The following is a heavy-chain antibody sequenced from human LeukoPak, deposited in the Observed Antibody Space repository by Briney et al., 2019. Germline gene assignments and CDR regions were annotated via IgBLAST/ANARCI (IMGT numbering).Heavy chain of an antibody. CDR3: ARGSQTNWFDP. J-gene: IGHJ5*02. Sequence: SVKVSCKASGGTFSSYAISWVRQAPGQGLEWMGRIIPVLGIANYAQKFQGRVTITADKSTSTAYMELSSLRSEDTAVYYCARGSQTNWFDPWGQGTLVTVSS. CDR2: IIPVLGIA. V-gene: IGHV1-69*04. CDR1: GGTFSSYA.